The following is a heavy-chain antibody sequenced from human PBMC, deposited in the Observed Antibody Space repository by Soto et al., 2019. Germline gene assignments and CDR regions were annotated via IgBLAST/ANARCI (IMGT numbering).Heavy chain of an antibody. CDR2: IYPGDSDT. Sequence: GESLKISCKGSGYSFTSYWIGWVRQMPGKGLEWMGIIYPGDSDTRYSPSFQGQVTISADKSISTAYLQWSSLKASDTAMYYCARGGYYDSSGYLYYYYGMDVWGQVTTVTVSS. D-gene: IGHD3-22*01. V-gene: IGHV5-51*01. J-gene: IGHJ6*02. CDR1: GYSFTSYW. CDR3: ARGGYYDSSGYLYYYYGMDV.